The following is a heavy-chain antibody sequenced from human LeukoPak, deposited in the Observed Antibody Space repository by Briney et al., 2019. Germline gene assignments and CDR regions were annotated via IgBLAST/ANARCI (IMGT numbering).Heavy chain of an antibody. D-gene: IGHD1-26*01. CDR1: GFTVRSNY. CDR2: VYSGGST. CDR3: ATADSGSYYSGFDY. V-gene: IGHV3-66*01. J-gene: IGHJ4*02. Sequence: GGSLRLSCAASGFTVRSNYMSWVRQAPGKGLEWVSVVYSGGSTHYADSVKGRFTISRDNSKNTLYLHMNSLRAEDTAVYYCATADSGSYYSGFDYWGQGTLVTVSS.